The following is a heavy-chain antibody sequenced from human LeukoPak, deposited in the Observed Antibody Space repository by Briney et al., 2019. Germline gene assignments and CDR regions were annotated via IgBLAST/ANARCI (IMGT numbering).Heavy chain of an antibody. Sequence: SSETPSLTCTVSGDSISGYYWSWIRQSPGKGLEWIGNIYYSGSLNYDPSLKSRVSISLDMSKNQFSLRLNSVTAADTAVYYCARGGSYFGYWGQGTLVTVSS. CDR2: IYYSGSL. D-gene: IGHD1-26*01. J-gene: IGHJ4*02. CDR3: ARGGSYFGY. CDR1: GDSISGYY. V-gene: IGHV4-59*01.